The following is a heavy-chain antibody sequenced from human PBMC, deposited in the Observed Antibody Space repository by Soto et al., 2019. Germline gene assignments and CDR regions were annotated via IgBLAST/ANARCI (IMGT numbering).Heavy chain of an antibody. Sequence: QVQLVESGGGVVQPGRSLRLSCAASGFTFSSYAMHWVRQAPGKGLEWVAVISYDGSNKYYADSVKGRFTISRDNSKNTLYLQMNSLRAEDTAVYYCARGSPFRYSYGSNRFDYWGQGTLVTVSS. CDR2: ISYDGSNK. J-gene: IGHJ4*02. D-gene: IGHD5-18*01. CDR1: GFTFSSYA. CDR3: ARGSPFRYSYGSNRFDY. V-gene: IGHV3-30-3*01.